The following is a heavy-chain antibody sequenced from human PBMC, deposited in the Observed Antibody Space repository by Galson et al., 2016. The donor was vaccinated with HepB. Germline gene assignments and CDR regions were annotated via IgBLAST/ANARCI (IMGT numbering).Heavy chain of an antibody. Sequence: SLRLSCAASGFTVSSKYMSWVQAPGKGLEWVSVIDGGGSTYYADSVKGRFTISRGNAKNTLYLQMNSLRAEDTAVYYCARDGDAYNFDYWGQGTLVSVSS. CDR2: IDGGGST. CDR1: GFTVSSKY. CDR3: ARDGDAYNFDY. J-gene: IGHJ4*02. V-gene: IGHV3-53*01. D-gene: IGHD5-24*01.